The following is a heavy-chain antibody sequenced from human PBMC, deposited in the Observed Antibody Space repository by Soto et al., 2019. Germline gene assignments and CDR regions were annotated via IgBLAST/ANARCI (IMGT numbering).Heavy chain of an antibody. CDR2: IYYSGST. V-gene: IGHV4-59*01. CDR3: ARDRVVGATPYYFDY. D-gene: IGHD1-26*01. J-gene: IGHJ4*02. CDR1: GGSISSYY. Sequence: SETLSLTCTVSGGSISSYYWSWIRQPPGKGLEWIGYIYYSGSTNYNPPLKSRVTISVDTSKNQFSLKLSSVTAADTAVYYCARDRVVGATPYYFDYWGQGTLVTVSS.